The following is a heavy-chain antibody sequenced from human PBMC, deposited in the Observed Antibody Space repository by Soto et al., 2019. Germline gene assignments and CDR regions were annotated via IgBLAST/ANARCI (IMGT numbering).Heavy chain of an antibody. J-gene: IGHJ6*03. D-gene: IGHD1-7*01. CDR2: IIPILGIA. CDR3: ARDRKGTGTTGYYYYYYMDV. CDR1: GGTFSSYT. Sequence: QVQLVQSGAEVKKPGSSVKVSCKASGGTFSSYTISWVRQAPGQGLEWMGRIIPILGIANYAPKFQGRVTITADKSTSTAYMELSSLRSEDTAVYYCARDRKGTGTTGYYYYYYMDVWGKGTTVTVSS. V-gene: IGHV1-69*08.